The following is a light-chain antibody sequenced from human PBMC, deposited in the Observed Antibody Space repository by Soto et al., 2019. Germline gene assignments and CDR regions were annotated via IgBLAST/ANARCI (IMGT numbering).Light chain of an antibody. CDR1: SSNIGAGYD. J-gene: IGLJ2*01. CDR3: QSYDSSLSAVL. V-gene: IGLV1-40*01. CDR2: GNS. Sequence: QSVLTQPPSVSGAPGQRVTISCTGSSSNIGAGYDVHWYQQLPGTAPKLLIYGNSNRPSGVPDRFSGSKSDTSASLAITGLQAEDEADYYCQSYDSSLSAVLFGGGTKVTVL.